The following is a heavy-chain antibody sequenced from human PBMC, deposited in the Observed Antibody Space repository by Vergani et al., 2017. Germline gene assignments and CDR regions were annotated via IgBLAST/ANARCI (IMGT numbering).Heavy chain of an antibody. CDR2: IVVGSGNT. Sequence: QMQLVQSGPEVKKPGTSVKVSCKASGFTFTSSAMQWVRQARGQRLEWIGWIVVGSGNTNYAQKFQERVTITRDMSTSTAYMELSSLRSEDTAVYYCAAESGMATITGWYFDLWGRGTLVTVSS. CDR1: GFTFTSSA. V-gene: IGHV1-58*02. D-gene: IGHD5-24*01. J-gene: IGHJ2*01. CDR3: AAESGMATITGWYFDL.